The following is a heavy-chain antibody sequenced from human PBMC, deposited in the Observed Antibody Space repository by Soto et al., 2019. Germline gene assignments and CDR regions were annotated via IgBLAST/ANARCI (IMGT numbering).Heavy chain of an antibody. Sequence: QVQLVESGGGVVQPGRSLRLSCAASGFTFNNYAMHWVRQAPGKGLEWVAFISYDGSNKYYADSVKGRFTISRDNSKNTLYLQMNSLRAEDTAVFYCAKPTVPFGRTAVAGPFDNWGQGTLVTVSS. V-gene: IGHV3-30*18. CDR1: GFTFNNYA. CDR3: AKPTVPFGRTAVAGPFDN. J-gene: IGHJ4*02. D-gene: IGHD6-19*01. CDR2: ISYDGSNK.